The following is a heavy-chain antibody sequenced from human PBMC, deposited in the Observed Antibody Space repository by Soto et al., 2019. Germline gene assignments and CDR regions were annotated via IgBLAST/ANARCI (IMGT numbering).Heavy chain of an antibody. CDR2: ISGSGDTT. CDR1: GFTFSTYA. D-gene: IGHD3-22*01. J-gene: IGHJ3*02. CDR3: ARDYYDRGTHPLGAFDM. Sequence: GESLRLSCAASGFTFSTYAMTWVRQAPGKGLAWVSVISGSGDTTYYADSAKGRFTISRDNSKNTLYLQMNSLRAEDTALYYCARDYYDRGTHPLGAFDMWGQGTMVTVSS. V-gene: IGHV3-23*01.